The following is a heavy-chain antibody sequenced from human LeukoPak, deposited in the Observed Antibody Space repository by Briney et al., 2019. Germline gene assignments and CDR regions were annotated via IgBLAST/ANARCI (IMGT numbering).Heavy chain of an antibody. CDR1: GFSFSNYW. V-gene: IGHV3-7*02. J-gene: IGHJ4*02. Sequence: PGGSPRLSCATSGFSFSNYWMSWVRQAPGKGLEWVANINQDGSEEYYVDSVKGRFTISRDNAKNSVYLQMNSLRAEDTAVYYCARPYDSNRDHSGYGYWGRGTLVTVSS. CDR3: ARPYDSNRDHSGYGY. D-gene: IGHD5-12*01. CDR2: INQDGSEE.